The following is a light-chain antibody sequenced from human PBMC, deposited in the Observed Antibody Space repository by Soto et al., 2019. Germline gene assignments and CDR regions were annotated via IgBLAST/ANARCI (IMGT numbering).Light chain of an antibody. J-gene: IGKJ3*01. V-gene: IGKV3-15*01. CDR1: QGVSSN. CDR3: QQRSNWPPV. Sequence: EIVMTQSPATLSVSPGERATLSCRASQGVSSNLAWYQQKPGQAPRLLIYGASTRATGIPARFSGSGSGTEFTLTISSLQSEDFAVYYCQQRSNWPPVFGPGTKVDIK. CDR2: GAS.